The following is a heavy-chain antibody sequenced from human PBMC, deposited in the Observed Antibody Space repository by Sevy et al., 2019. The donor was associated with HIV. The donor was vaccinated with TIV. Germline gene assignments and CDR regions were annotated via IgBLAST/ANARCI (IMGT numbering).Heavy chain of an antibody. CDR2: ISSSSTI. CDR3: ARVRSRILPTGFDY. CDR1: GFTFSSYS. D-gene: IGHD2-15*01. Sequence: GGSLRLSCAASGFTFSSYSMNWVRQAPGKGLEWVSYISSSSTIYYADSVKGRFTISRDNAKNSLYLQMNSLRAEDTAVYYCARVRSRILPTGFDYWGQGTLVTVSS. J-gene: IGHJ4*02. V-gene: IGHV3-48*01.